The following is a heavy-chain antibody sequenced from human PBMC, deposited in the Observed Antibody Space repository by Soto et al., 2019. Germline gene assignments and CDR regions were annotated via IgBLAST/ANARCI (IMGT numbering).Heavy chain of an antibody. V-gene: IGHV1-8*01. CDR2: MNPNSGNT. Sequence: QVQLVQSGAEVKKPGASVKVSCKASGYTFTSYDINWVRQATGQGLEWMGWMNPNSGNTGYAQKFRGGDPRTRNPPKRTAYRELSSLRSEARAVYYWPSNGTEDFDSGGQETLVPVS. J-gene: IGHJ4*02. D-gene: IGHD2-15*01. CDR3: PSNGTEDFDS. CDR1: GYTFTSYD.